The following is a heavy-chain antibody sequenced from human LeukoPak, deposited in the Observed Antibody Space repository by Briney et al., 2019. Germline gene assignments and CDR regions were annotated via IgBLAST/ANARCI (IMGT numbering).Heavy chain of an antibody. CDR1: GFIVSDNY. CDR2: IYSGGST. CDR3: ARSWDARLNFDY. V-gene: IGHV3-66*02. Sequence: GGSLRLSCAASGFIVSDNYMNWVRQAPGKGLEWVSVIYSGGSTYYADSVKGRFTISRDNSKNTVDLQMNDLRGEDTAVYYCARSWDARLNFDYWGQGTLVTVSS. D-gene: IGHD1-26*01. J-gene: IGHJ4*02.